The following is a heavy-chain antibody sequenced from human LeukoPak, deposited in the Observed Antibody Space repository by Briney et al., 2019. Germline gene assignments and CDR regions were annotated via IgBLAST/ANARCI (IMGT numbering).Heavy chain of an antibody. J-gene: IGHJ4*02. D-gene: IGHD1-26*01. CDR1: GFPFSSYA. Sequence: GGSLRLSCAASGFPFSSYAVSWVRQAPGKGLEWVSGISDSGAGTYYADSVKGRFTISRDNSKNTLYLQMHSLRADDTAIYYCAKAAWELSPLNYFDNWGQGTLVTASS. CDR3: AKAAWELSPLNYFDN. CDR2: ISDSGAGT. V-gene: IGHV3-23*01.